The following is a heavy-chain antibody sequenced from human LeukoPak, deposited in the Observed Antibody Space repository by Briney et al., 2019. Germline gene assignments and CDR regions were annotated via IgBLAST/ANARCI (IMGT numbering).Heavy chain of an antibody. CDR1: GFSLSAIGMS. D-gene: IGHD2-15*01. CDR3: ARIYCSGGSCYSGSYYFDY. Sequence: SGPTLVNPTQTLTLTCTFSGFSLSAIGMSVSWIRQPPGKALEWLARIDWDDDKYYSTSLKSRLTISKDTSKNQVVLTMTNMDPVDTATYYCARIYCSGGSCYSGSYYFDYWGQGTLVTVSS. CDR2: IDWDDDK. J-gene: IGHJ4*02. V-gene: IGHV2-70*11.